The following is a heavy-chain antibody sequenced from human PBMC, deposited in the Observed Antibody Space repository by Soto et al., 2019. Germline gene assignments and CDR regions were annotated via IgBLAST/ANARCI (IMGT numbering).Heavy chain of an antibody. V-gene: IGHV3-30-3*01. CDR2: ISSDGNHK. D-gene: IGHD1-26*01. Sequence: QVKLVESGGGVVQPGRSLRLSCAASGFNVSAYTMHWVRQAPGKGLEWVAVISSDGNHKYYTDSVKGRFTISRDTSTNTLYLQMNSLRAEDTAVYYCARWEQPLFDYWGQGTLVTV. CDR1: GFNVSAYT. CDR3: ARWEQPLFDY. J-gene: IGHJ4*02.